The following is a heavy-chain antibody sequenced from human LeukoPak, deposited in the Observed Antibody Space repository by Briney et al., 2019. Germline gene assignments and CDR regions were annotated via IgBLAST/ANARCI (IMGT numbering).Heavy chain of an antibody. J-gene: IGHJ4*02. D-gene: IGHD6-13*01. CDR3: AKAPPRIFEQQLPDY. CDR1: GFTFSSYA. Sequence: TGGSLRLSFAASGFTFSSYAMSWVRQAPGKGLEWVSAISGSGGSTYYADSVKGRFTISRDNSKNTLYLQMNSLRAEDTAVYYCAKAPPRIFEQQLPDYWGQGTLVTVSS. CDR2: ISGSGGST. V-gene: IGHV3-23*01.